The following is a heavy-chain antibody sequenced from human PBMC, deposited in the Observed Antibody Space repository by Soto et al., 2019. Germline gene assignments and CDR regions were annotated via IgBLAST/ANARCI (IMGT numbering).Heavy chain of an antibody. D-gene: IGHD2-15*01. CDR1: GFTFSDYY. CDR3: ARADCSGGSCYWPVYYYYYYMDV. CDR2: ISSSGSTI. Sequence: GGSLRLSCAASGFTFSDYYMSWIRQAPGKGLEWVSYISSSGSTIYYADSVKGRFTISRDNAKNSLYLQMNSLRAEDTAVYYCARADCSGGSCYWPVYYYYYYMDVWGKGTTVTVSS. J-gene: IGHJ6*03. V-gene: IGHV3-11*01.